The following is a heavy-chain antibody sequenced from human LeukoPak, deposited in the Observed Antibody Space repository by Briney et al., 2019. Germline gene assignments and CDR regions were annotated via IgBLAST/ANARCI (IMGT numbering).Heavy chain of an antibody. V-gene: IGHV1-69*04. CDR3: ARDKSVESGYDR. D-gene: IGHD5-12*01. J-gene: IGHJ5*02. CDR1: GGTFSSYT. Sequence: ASVKVSCKASGGTFSSYTISWVRQAPGQGLEWMGRIFPILGIANYAQKFQGRVTITADKSTSTAYMELSSLRSEDTAVYYCARDKSVESGYDRWGQGTLVTVSS. CDR2: IFPILGIA.